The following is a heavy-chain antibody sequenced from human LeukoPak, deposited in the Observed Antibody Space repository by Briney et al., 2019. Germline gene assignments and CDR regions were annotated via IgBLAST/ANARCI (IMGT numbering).Heavy chain of an antibody. J-gene: IGHJ5*02. CDR3: ARYGAPYSGSYYWFDP. D-gene: IGHD1-26*01. V-gene: IGHV1-8*03. CDR1: GYTFTSYD. CDR2: MNPNSGNT. Sequence: ASVKVSCKASGYTFTSYDINWVRQATGQGLEWMGWMNPNSGNTGYAQKFQGRVTITRNTSISTAYMELSSLRSEDTAVYYCARYGAPYSGSYYWFDPWGQGTLVTVSS.